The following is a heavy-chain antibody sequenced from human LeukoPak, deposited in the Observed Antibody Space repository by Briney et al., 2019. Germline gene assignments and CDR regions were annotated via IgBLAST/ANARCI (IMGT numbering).Heavy chain of an antibody. CDR2: IYYSGST. CDR1: GGSISSYY. Sequence: SETLSLTCTVSGGSISSYYWSWIRQPPGKGLEWIGYIYYSGSTNYNPSLKSRVTISVDTSKNQFSLKLSSVTAADTAVYYCARGGDGSGYYYPVFDYWGQGTLVTVSS. V-gene: IGHV4-59*01. CDR3: ARGGDGSGYYYPVFDY. J-gene: IGHJ4*02. D-gene: IGHD3-22*01.